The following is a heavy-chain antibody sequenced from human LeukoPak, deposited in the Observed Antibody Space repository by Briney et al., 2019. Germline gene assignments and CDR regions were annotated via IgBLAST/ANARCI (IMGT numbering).Heavy chain of an antibody. Sequence: SETLSLTCTVSGGSISSYYWSWIRQPAGKGLEWIGRIYTSGSTNYNPSLKSRVTISVDTSKNQFSLKLSSVTAADTAVYYCARDTNSSSWYGYYYYGMDVWGQGTTVTVSS. CDR2: IYTSGST. J-gene: IGHJ6*02. CDR3: ARDTNSSSWYGYYYYGMDV. CDR1: GGSISSYY. D-gene: IGHD6-13*01. V-gene: IGHV4-4*07.